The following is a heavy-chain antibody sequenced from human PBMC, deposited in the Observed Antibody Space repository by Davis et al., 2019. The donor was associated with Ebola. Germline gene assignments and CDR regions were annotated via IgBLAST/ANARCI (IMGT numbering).Heavy chain of an antibody. CDR2: IRSKAKSDET. D-gene: IGHD3-10*01. J-gene: IGHJ5*02. CDR1: GFTFSSFA. V-gene: IGHV3-73*01. CDR3: TPGGYYGSGSYYNWFDP. Sequence: GESLKISCAASGFTFSSFALTSLRQASGNVLYWVGRIRSKAKSDETAYAASVKGRFTISRDDSKNTAYLQMNSLNTEDTAVYYCTPGGYYGSGSYYNWFDPWGRGTLVTVSS.